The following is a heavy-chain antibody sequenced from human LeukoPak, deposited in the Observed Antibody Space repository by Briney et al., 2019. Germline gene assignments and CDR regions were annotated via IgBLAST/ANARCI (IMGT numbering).Heavy chain of an antibody. Sequence: GGSLRLSCAASGFTVSSNYMSWVRQAPGKGLEWVSVIYSGGSTHYADSVKGRFTISRDNSKNTLYLQMNSLRAEDTAVYYCARNPYYDFWSGSMGDYYYYYMDVWGKGTTVTVSS. V-gene: IGHV3-53*01. CDR1: GFTVSSNY. D-gene: IGHD3-3*01. CDR3: ARNPYYDFWSGSMGDYYYYYMDV. CDR2: IYSGGST. J-gene: IGHJ6*03.